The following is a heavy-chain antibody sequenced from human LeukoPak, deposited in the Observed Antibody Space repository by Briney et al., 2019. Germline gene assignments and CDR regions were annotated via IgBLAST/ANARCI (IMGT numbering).Heavy chain of an antibody. CDR3: ARSDYGDAFDI. D-gene: IGHD4-17*01. CDR1: GGSVSSGSYY. Sequence: SETLSLTCTVSGGSVSSGSYYWSWIRQPPGKGLEWIGYIYYTGSTNYNPSLKSRVTISVDTSKNQFSLKLSSVTAAGTAVYYCARSDYGDAFDIWGQGTMVTVSS. V-gene: IGHV4-61*01. CDR2: IYYTGST. J-gene: IGHJ3*02.